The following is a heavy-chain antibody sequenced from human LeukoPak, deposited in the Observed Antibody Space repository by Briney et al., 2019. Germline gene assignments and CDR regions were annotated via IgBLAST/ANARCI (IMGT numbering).Heavy chain of an antibody. V-gene: IGHV1-24*01. Sequence: GASVKVSCKASGYTFTSYDINWVRQATGQGLEWTGGFDPEDGETIYAQKFQGRVTMTEDTSTDTAYMELSSLRSEDTAVYYCATLPTVVLPNLDYWGQGTLVTVSS. D-gene: IGHD4-23*01. CDR2: FDPEDGET. J-gene: IGHJ4*02. CDR3: ATLPTVVLPNLDY. CDR1: GYTFTSYD.